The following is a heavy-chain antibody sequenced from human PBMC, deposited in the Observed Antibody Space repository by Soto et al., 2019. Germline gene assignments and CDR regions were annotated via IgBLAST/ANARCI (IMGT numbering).Heavy chain of an antibody. CDR2: INHSGST. CDR3: ARDKITGLFDY. J-gene: IGHJ4*02. D-gene: IGHD2-8*02. Sequence: PSETLSLTCAVYGGSFGGYFWNWVRQSPGKGLEWIGEINHSGSTNYNPSLKSRVTISVDTSKNQFSLKLTSVTAADTAVYYCARDKITGLFDYWGQGTLVTVSS. CDR1: GGSFGGYF. V-gene: IGHV4-34*01.